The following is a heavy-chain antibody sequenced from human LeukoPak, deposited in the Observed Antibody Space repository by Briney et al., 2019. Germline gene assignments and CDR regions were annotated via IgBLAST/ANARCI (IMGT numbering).Heavy chain of an antibody. J-gene: IGHJ3*02. CDR2: INPNSGGT. Sequence: ASVKVSCKGSGYTFSGYYMHWVRQAPGQGLEWMGWINPNSGGTNYAQKFQGRVTMTRDTSISTAYMEPSRLTSDDTAVYYCARDPPIGGADVFDIWGQGTMVTVSS. CDR1: GYTFSGYY. D-gene: IGHD3-10*01. V-gene: IGHV1-2*02. CDR3: ARDPPIGGADVFDI.